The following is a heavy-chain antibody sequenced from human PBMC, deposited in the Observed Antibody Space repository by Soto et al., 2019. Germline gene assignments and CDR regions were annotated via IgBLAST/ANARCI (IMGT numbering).Heavy chain of an antibody. V-gene: IGHV3-23*01. D-gene: IGHD6-19*01. CDR3: AKSATGWCSAFDI. J-gene: IGHJ3*02. CDR1: GFTFSSYA. CDR2: ISGSGGST. Sequence: PGVPQRLSCAASGFTFSSYAMSWVRQAPGKGLEWVSAISGSGGSTYYADSVKGRFTISRDNSKNTLYLQMNSLRAEDTAVYYCAKSATGWCSAFDIWGQGAMVTVSS.